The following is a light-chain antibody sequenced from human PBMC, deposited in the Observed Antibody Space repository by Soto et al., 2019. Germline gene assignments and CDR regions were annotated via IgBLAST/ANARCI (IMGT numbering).Light chain of an antibody. CDR1: SSDVGSYNL. Sequence: QSVLTQPASVSGSPGQSITISCTGTSSDVGSYNLVSWYQQHPGKAPKLMIYEGSKRPSGVSNRFSGSKSGNTASLTISGLQAEDEADYYCCSYAGSSTFWVFGTGTKDTVL. CDR3: CSYAGSSTFWV. J-gene: IGLJ1*01. CDR2: EGS. V-gene: IGLV2-23*03.